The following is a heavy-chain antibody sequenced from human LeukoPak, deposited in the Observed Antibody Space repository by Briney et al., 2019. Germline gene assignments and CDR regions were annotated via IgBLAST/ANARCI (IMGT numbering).Heavy chain of an antibody. CDR3: AKVSLNMVNDAFDI. CDR1: GFIVSNKY. V-gene: IGHV3-66*02. CDR2: IYSDGRT. Sequence: PGGSLRLSCAASGFIVSNKYMTWVRQAPGKGLEWVSLIYSDGRTYYADSVRGRCTISRDNSKNTLYVQMNSLRAEDTAMYYCAKVSLNMVNDAFDIWGQGTMVSVSS. D-gene: IGHD4/OR15-4a*01. J-gene: IGHJ3*02.